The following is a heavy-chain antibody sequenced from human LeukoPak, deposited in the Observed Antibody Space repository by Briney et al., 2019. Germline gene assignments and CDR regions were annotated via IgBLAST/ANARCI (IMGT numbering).Heavy chain of an antibody. CDR3: AREFYYYDSSGYGY. V-gene: IGHV3-53*01. Sequence: GGSLRLSCAASGLTVGISYMSWVRQAPGKGLEWVSFMYADGSTDYADSVKGRFTISRDNSKNTLYLQMNSLRADDTAVYYCAREFYYYDSSGYGYWGQGTLVTVSS. CDR1: GLTVGISY. J-gene: IGHJ4*02. D-gene: IGHD3-22*01. CDR2: MYADGST.